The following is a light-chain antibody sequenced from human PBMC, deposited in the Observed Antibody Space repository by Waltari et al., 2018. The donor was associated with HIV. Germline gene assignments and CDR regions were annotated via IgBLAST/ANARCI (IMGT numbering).Light chain of an antibody. J-gene: IGKJ1*01. CDR1: QSLSSD. Sequence: DIVMTQSPASLSVSPGERATLSCRASQSLSSDLAWYQHKEGEAPRVVMYDSTTRATGIPGRFSGSGSGTEFTLTISSLQSEDFATYDCEKYKAGPRTFGQGTKVEI. CDR3: EKYKAGPRT. V-gene: IGKV3-15*01. CDR2: DST.